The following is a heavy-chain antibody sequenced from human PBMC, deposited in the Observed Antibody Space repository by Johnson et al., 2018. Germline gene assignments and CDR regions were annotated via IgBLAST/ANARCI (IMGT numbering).Heavy chain of an antibody. J-gene: IGHJ3*02. V-gene: IGHV3-30*18. D-gene: IGHD3-22*01. CDR1: GFTFSNYG. CDR3: AKDLDPVHSYYYDSSGYYLDAFDI. CDR2: ISYAGSNK. Sequence: QVQLVESGGGVVQPGRSXKLSCAASGFTFSNYGVHWVRQAPGRGLEWVALISYAGSNKYYLDYVKGRFTISRHNSKNTLFLQMNSLRAEETDVYYCAKDLDPVHSYYYDSSGYYLDAFDIWGQGTMVTVS.